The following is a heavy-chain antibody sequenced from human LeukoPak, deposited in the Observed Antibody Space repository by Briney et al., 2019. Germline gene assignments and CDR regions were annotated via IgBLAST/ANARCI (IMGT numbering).Heavy chain of an antibody. J-gene: IGHJ4*02. CDR1: GGSISGCY. CDR3: ARHGTAAGFYYFNY. CDR2: IYYSGSA. D-gene: IGHD6-13*01. Sequence: PSETLSLTCTVSGGSISGCYWSWIRQPPGKGLEWIGFIYYSGSANYNPSLKSRVTISVDTSKNQFSLKLSSVTAADTAVYYCARHGTAAGFYYFNYWGQGTLVTVSS. V-gene: IGHV4-59*08.